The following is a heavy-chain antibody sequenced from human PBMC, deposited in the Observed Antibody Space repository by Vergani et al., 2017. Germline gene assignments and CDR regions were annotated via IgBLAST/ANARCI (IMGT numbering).Heavy chain of an antibody. V-gene: IGHV3-66*04. J-gene: IGHJ3*02. CDR2: IYSGGST. CDR1: GFTVSSNY. D-gene: IGHD2-15*01. Sequence: EVQLVESGGGLVQPGGSLRLSCAASGFTVSSNYMSWVRQAPGKGLEWVSVIYSGGSTYYADSVKGRFTISRDNSKNTLYLQMNSLRAEDTAVYYCAGQRSIGINNAFDIWGLGTMVTVSS. CDR3: AGQRSIGINNAFDI.